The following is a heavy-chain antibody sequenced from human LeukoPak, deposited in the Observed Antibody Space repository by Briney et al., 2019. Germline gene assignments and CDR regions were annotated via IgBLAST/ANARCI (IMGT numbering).Heavy chain of an antibody. CDR3: AKGVDTAMNY. Sequence: GGSLRLSCAASGFTFSSYGMHWVRQALGKGLEWVAVISYDGSNKYYADSVKGRFTISRDNSKNTLYLQMNSLRAEDTAVYYCAKGVDTAMNYWGQGTLVTVSS. V-gene: IGHV3-30*18. CDR1: GFTFSSYG. D-gene: IGHD5-18*01. CDR2: ISYDGSNK. J-gene: IGHJ4*02.